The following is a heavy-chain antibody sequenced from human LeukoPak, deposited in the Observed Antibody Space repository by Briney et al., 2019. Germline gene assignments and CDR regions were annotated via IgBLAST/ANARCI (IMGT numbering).Heavy chain of an antibody. CDR2: ISSSSIYI. D-gene: IGHD1-26*01. J-gene: IGHJ4*02. CDR1: GFTFSNYR. V-gene: IGHV3-21*01. CDR3: ATGGGSYGGYFDY. Sequence: PGGSLILSCAASGFTFSNYRMNWVRQAPGKGLEWVSSISSSSIYIYYADSLKGRFTISRDNAKNSLYLQMNSLRAEDTAVYYCATGGGSYGGYFDYWGQGTLVTVSS.